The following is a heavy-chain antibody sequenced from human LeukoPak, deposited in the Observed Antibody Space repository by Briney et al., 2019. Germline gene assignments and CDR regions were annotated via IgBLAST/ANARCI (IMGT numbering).Heavy chain of an antibody. D-gene: IGHD6-19*01. CDR3: AKTTAGYSSGRYPGWPIDY. J-gene: IGHJ4*02. V-gene: IGHV3-NL1*01. CDR1: GFTFSTYA. CDR2: IYSGGST. Sequence: PGGSLRLSCAASGFTFSTYAMHWVRQAPGKGLEWVSVIYSGGSTYYADSVKGRFTISRDNSKNTVFLQMDSLRAEDTAVYYCAKTTAGYSSGRYPGWPIDYWGQGTLVTVSS.